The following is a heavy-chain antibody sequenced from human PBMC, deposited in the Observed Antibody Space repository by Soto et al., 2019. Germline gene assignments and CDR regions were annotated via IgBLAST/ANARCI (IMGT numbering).Heavy chain of an antibody. CDR3: ATSIALAGYNYYYGLDV. D-gene: IGHD6-19*01. Sequence: DGSLRLPWAAAGLTPSRYEMTCFRPPPGKGLEWVSYTRDSGIIHYAESWKGRGTISRDNTKTSRYLQLNSPRAEDTAVYYGATSIALAGYNYYYGLDVWGQVTTVTVSS. CDR2: TRDSGII. V-gene: IGHV3-48*03. CDR1: GLTPSRYE. J-gene: IGHJ6*02.